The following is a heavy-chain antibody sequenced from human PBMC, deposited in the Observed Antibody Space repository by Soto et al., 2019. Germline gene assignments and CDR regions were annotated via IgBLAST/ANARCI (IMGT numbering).Heavy chain of an antibody. Sequence: QVQLVQSGDEVKKPGASVKVSCKASGYIFVNYGIAWVRQAPGQGLEWMGWISPYTGNTHSATKVQGRLTMTTDTSTSTAYMDLXXXXXXXTAVYYCVMVDNYVTPTPQDVWGQGTTVTVSS. D-gene: IGHD3-16*01. CDR1: GYIFVNYG. CDR2: ISPYTGNT. V-gene: IGHV1-18*01. CDR3: VMVDNYVTPTPQDV. J-gene: IGHJ6*02.